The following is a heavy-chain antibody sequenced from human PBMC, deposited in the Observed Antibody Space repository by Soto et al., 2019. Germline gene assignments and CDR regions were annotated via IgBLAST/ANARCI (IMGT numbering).Heavy chain of an antibody. CDR3: ARRLSSGWYAGEAFDI. CDR1: GYTFTGYY. D-gene: IGHD6-19*01. V-gene: IGHV1-2*02. Sequence: QVQLVQSGAEVKKPGASVKVSCKASGYTFTGYYMHWVRQAPGQGLEWMGWINPNSGGTNYAQKFQGRVTMTRDTSISTAYMELSRLRSDDTAVYYCARRLSSGWYAGEAFDIWGQGTMVTVSS. CDR2: INPNSGGT. J-gene: IGHJ3*02.